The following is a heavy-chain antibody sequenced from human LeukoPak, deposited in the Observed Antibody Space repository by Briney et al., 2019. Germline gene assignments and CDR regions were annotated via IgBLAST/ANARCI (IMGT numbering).Heavy chain of an antibody. Sequence: SETLSLTCTVSGGSIRSSYYYWGWIRQPPGKGLEWIGSIYDSGSTYYNPSLKSRVTISVDTSKNQFSLKLSSVTAADTAVYYCARPSHKWELTYFDYWGQGTLVTVSS. D-gene: IGHD1-26*01. J-gene: IGHJ4*02. V-gene: IGHV4-39*07. CDR1: GGSIRSSYYY. CDR3: ARPSHKWELTYFDY. CDR2: IYDSGST.